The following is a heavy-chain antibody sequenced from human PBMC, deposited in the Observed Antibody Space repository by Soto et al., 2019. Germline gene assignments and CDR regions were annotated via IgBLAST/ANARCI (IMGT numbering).Heavy chain of an antibody. CDR3: ASGSTYDYGDWYYYGMDV. J-gene: IGHJ6*02. Sequence: NPSETLSLTCTVSGGSISSGDYYWSWIRQPPGKGLEWIGYIYYSGSTYYNPSLKSRVTISVDTSKNQFSLKLSSVTAADTAVYYCASGSTYDYGDWYYYGMDVWGQGTTVTVSS. V-gene: IGHV4-30-4*01. CDR2: IYYSGST. CDR1: GGSISSGDYY. D-gene: IGHD4-17*01.